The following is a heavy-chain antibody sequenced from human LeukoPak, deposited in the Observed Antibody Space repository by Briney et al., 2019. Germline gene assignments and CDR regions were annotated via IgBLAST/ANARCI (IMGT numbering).Heavy chain of an antibody. V-gene: IGHV4-39*01. D-gene: IGHD6-19*01. CDR1: GDSFSNTNYY. CDR3: ARRRAGFDWLDP. Sequence: SETLSLTCTVSGDSFSNTNYYWDWIRQPPGKGLEWIGAIHCDGRTYYNPSLKSRVTISGDTSENQFSLKLSSVTAADTAIYYCARRRAGFDWLDPWGQGTLVAVSS. J-gene: IGHJ5*02. CDR2: IHCDGRT.